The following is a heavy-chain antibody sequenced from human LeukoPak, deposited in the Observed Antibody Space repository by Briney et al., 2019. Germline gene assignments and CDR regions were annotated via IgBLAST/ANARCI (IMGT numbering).Heavy chain of an antibody. Sequence: PSETLSLTCTVSGGSISSYYWSWIRQPPGKGLEWIGYIYYSGGTNYNPSLKSRVTISVDTSENQFSLKLSSVAAADTAVYYCARGRYCTNGVCQYFDYWGQGTLVTVSS. D-gene: IGHD2-8*01. V-gene: IGHV4-59*01. CDR2: IYYSGGT. CDR3: ARGRYCTNGVCQYFDY. J-gene: IGHJ4*02. CDR1: GGSISSYY.